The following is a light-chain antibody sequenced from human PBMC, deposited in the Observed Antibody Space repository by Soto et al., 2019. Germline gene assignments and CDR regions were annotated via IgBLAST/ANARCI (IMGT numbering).Light chain of an antibody. J-gene: IGKJ4*01. V-gene: IGKV3-20*01. Sequence: VMTQSPASLSASTGERVTLSCRASQSVSNNYLAWYQEKPGQAPRLLIYGASNRATGIPDRFSGSGSGTDFTLTISRLEPEDFAVYYCQLFAISPLTSGGVSMVDIK. CDR3: QLFAISPLT. CDR2: GAS. CDR1: QSVSNNY.